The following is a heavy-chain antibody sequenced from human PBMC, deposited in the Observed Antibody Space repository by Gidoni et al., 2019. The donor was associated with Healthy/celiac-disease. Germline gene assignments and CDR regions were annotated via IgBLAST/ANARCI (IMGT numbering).Heavy chain of an antibody. D-gene: IGHD3-3*01. Sequence: QVQLVQSGAEVMKPGASVKVSCTASGYTFTSYGISWVRQAPGQGLEWMGWISAYNGNTNYAQKLQGRVTMTTDTSTSTAYMELRSLRSDDTAVYYCAREGLRFLEWSNAFDIWGQGTMVTVSS. CDR3: AREGLRFLEWSNAFDI. CDR1: GYTFTSYG. V-gene: IGHV1-18*01. J-gene: IGHJ3*02. CDR2: ISAYNGNT.